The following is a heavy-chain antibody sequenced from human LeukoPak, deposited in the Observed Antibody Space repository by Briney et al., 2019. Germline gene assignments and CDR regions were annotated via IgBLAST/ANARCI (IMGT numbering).Heavy chain of an antibody. Sequence: SETLSLTCSVSGASISAYYWSWIRQPAGKGLEWIGRIYTSGSTNYNPSLKSRVTMSVDTSKNQFSLKLSSVTAADTAVYYCARGLIGSGSYYNVLGAESYYYYYYMDVWGKGTTVTVSS. J-gene: IGHJ6*03. CDR1: GASISAYY. D-gene: IGHD3-10*01. CDR2: IYTSGST. CDR3: ARGLIGSGSYYNVLGAESYYYYYYMDV. V-gene: IGHV4-4*07.